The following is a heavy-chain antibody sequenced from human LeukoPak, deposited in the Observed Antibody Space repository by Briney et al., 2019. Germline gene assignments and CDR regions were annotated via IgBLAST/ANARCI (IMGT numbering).Heavy chain of an antibody. CDR2: IYYSGST. CDR3: ARCGVLSLLPQYYFDY. D-gene: IGHD2-21*01. J-gene: IGHJ4*02. Sequence: SETLSLTRTVSGGSICSSSYYWGWIRQPPGKGLEWIGSIYYSGSTYYNPSLKSRVTISVDMSKDQFSLKLISVTAADTAVYCCARCGVLSLLPQYYFDYWGQGTLVTVSS. V-gene: IGHV4-39*07. CDR1: GGSICSSSYY.